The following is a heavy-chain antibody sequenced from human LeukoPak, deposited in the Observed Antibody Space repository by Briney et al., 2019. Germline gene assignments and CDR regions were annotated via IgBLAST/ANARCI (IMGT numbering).Heavy chain of an antibody. D-gene: IGHD6-13*01. V-gene: IGHV3-64D*06. CDR2: ISSIGGST. Sequence: GGPLRLSCSASGFTFSSYAIHWVGQAPGKGLDYFSAISSIGGSTYYADSVKGRFTISRDNSKNTLYLQMSSLRAEDTAVYYCVKDRILAAAGYYFDYWGQGTLVTVSS. J-gene: IGHJ4*02. CDR1: GFTFSSYA. CDR3: VKDRILAAAGYYFDY.